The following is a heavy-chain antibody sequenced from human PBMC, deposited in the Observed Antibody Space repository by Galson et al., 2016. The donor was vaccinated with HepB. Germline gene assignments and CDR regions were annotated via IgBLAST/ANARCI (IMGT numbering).Heavy chain of an antibody. D-gene: IGHD3-10*01. CDR1: GFNFNNYA. J-gene: IGHJ6*02. CDR2: ITDGGAGT. CDR3: AKAFYGSGSYYILAMDV. Sequence: SLRLSCAASGFNFNNYAMNWVRQAPGKGPEWVSEITDGGAGTDYGDSVKGRFIISRDNSKNTLFLQMNALRVDYTAAYFCAKAFYGSGSYYILAMDVWGQGTAVTVS. V-gene: IGHV3-23*01.